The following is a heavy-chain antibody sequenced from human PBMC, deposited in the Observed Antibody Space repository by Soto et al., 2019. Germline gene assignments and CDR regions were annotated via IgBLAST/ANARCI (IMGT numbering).Heavy chain of an antibody. CDR3: AREFELRLGELAYNWFDL. Sequence: PGGSLRLSCAASGFTFSSYAMSWVLQAPGKGLEWVSAISGSGGSTYYADSVKGRFTISRDNSKNTLYLQMNSLRAEDTAVYYCAREFELRLGELAYNWFDLWGQGTLVTVSS. CDR1: GFTFSSYA. D-gene: IGHD3-16*01. V-gene: IGHV3-23*01. CDR2: ISGSGGST. J-gene: IGHJ5*02.